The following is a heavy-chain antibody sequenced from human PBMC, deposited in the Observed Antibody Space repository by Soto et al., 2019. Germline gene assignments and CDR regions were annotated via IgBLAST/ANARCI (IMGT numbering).Heavy chain of an antibody. J-gene: IGHJ2*01. CDR1: GFTFSSYG. Sequence: QVQLVESGGGVVQPGRSLRLSCAASGFTFSSYGMHWVRQAPGKGLEWVAVTSYDGSNKYYADSVKGRFTISRDNSKNTLYLQMNSLRAEDTAVYYCAKSPHYGGNVRYWYFDLWGRGTLVTVSS. V-gene: IGHV3-30*18. CDR2: TSYDGSNK. D-gene: IGHD4-17*01. CDR3: AKSPHYGGNVRYWYFDL.